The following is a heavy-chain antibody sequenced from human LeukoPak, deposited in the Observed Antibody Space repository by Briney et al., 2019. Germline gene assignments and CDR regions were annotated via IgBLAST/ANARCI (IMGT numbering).Heavy chain of an antibody. CDR1: GFTVSSSD. Sequence: PGGSLRLSCVASGFTVSSSDMSGVRQAPGKGLEWVSVIYSGGTTSYADSVKGRFTISRDNSKNTLYLQMNSLRAEDTAVYYCARDRRGYGGNFDYWGQGTLVTVSS. D-gene: IGHD4-23*01. CDR2: IYSGGTT. V-gene: IGHV3-66*01. J-gene: IGHJ4*02. CDR3: ARDRRGYGGNFDY.